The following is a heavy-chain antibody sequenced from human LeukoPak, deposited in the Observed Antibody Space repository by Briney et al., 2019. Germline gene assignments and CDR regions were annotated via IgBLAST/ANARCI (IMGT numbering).Heavy chain of an antibody. D-gene: IGHD1-20*01. J-gene: IGHJ4*02. CDR1: GGSISSYY. V-gene: IGHV4-59*01. CDR2: IYYSGST. CDR3: ARSPSRYNWNFDY. Sequence: SETLSLTCTVSGGSISSYYWSWIRQPPGKGLEWIGYIYYSGSTNYNPSLKSRVTISVDTSKNQFSLKLSSVTAADTAVYYCARSPSRYNWNFDYWGQGILVTVAS.